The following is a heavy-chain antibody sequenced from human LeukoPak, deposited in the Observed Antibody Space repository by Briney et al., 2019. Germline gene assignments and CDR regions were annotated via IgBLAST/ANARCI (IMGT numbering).Heavy chain of an antibody. Sequence: GGSLRLSCAASGFTFGSYAMTWVRRAPGKGLEWVSHISGSGGSTYHADSVKGRFTISRDNSKNTLYLQMNSLRAEDTAVYYCVGLLYFDYWGQGTLVTVSS. CDR1: GFTFGSYA. D-gene: IGHD1-26*01. J-gene: IGHJ4*02. CDR2: ISGSGGST. V-gene: IGHV3-23*01. CDR3: VGLLYFDY.